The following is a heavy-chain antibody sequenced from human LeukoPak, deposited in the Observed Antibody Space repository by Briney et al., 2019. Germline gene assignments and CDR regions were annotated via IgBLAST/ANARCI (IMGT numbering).Heavy chain of an antibody. CDR2: ISSSGSTI. CDR1: GFTFGDSN. J-gene: IGHJ6*03. CDR3: ARDPYSGRYGDYYYYYMDV. D-gene: IGHD1-26*01. V-gene: IGHV3-11*04. Sequence: GGSLRLSCAASGFTFGDSNMSWIRQAPGKGREWVSYISSSGSTIYYTDSVKGRFTISRDNAKNSLYLQMNSLRAEDTAVDYCARDPYSGRYGDYYYYYMDVWGKGTTVTISS.